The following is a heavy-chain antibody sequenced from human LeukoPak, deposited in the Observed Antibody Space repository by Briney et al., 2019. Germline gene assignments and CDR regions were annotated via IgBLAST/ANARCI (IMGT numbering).Heavy chain of an antibody. CDR2: IYHSGST. D-gene: IGHD5-18*01. CDR1: GYSISSGYY. V-gene: IGHV4-38-2*02. CDR3: ARTTEGGYTYDYFYYYYMDV. Sequence: SETLSLTCTVSGYSISSGYYWGWIRQPPGKGLEGIGSIYHSGSTYYNPSLKRRVTISVDTSKNQFSLKLSSVTAADTAVYYCARTTEGGYTYDYFYYYYMDVWGKGTTVTISS. J-gene: IGHJ6*03.